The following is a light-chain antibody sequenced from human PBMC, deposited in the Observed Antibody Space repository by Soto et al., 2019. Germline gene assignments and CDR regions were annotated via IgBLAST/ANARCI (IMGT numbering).Light chain of an antibody. V-gene: IGLV2-8*01. J-gene: IGLJ1*01. CDR3: SPSAGSPRV. Sequence: QSVLTQPPSASGSPGQSVTLSCTGTSSDVGGYNYVSWYQQHPGKAPKLMMYEVSKRPSGVPDRFSGSKSGNQASLTVSGLQAQDEADYSCSPSAGSPRVFGTGTKVTVL. CDR1: SSDVGGYNY. CDR2: EVS.